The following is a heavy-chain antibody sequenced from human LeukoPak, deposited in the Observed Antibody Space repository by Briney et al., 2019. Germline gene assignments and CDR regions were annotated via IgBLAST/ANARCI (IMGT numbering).Heavy chain of an antibody. D-gene: IGHD6-19*01. J-gene: IGHJ3*02. V-gene: IGHV5-51*01. CDR3: ARRRLPGIRLGAFDI. CDR1: GYSFTSYW. CDR2: IYPDDSDT. Sequence: GESLKISCKGSGYSFTSYWIGWVRHMPGKGLEWMGIIYPDDSDTRYSPSFQGQVTISADKSISTAFLQWSSLKASDTAMYYCARRRLPGIRLGAFDIWGQGTMVTVSS.